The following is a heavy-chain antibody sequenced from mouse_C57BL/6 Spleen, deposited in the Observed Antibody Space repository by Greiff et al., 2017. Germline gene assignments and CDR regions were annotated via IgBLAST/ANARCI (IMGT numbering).Heavy chain of an antibody. V-gene: IGHV5-9*01. Sequence: DVMLVESGGGLVKPGGSLKLSCAASGFTFSSYTMSWVRQTPEKRLAWVATISGGGGNTYYPDSVKGRFTISRDNAKNTLYLQMSSLRSEDTALYYCARSYGSSYFDYWGQGTTLTVSS. D-gene: IGHD1-1*01. J-gene: IGHJ2*01. CDR2: ISGGGGNT. CDR1: GFTFSSYT. CDR3: ARSYGSSYFDY.